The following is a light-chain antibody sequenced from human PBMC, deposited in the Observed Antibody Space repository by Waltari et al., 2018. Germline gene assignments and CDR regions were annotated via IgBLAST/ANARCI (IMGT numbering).Light chain of an antibody. V-gene: IGLV3-21*04. CDR1: NIGSKS. CDR2: YDS. Sequence: SYLLTQPPSVSVAPGNTARITCGGNNIGSKSVPWYQQKPGQAPVLVINYDSDRPSGIPERFSGSNSGNTATLTISRVEAGDEADYYCQVWDSSSDHWVFGGGTKLTVL. J-gene: IGLJ3*02. CDR3: QVWDSSSDHWV.